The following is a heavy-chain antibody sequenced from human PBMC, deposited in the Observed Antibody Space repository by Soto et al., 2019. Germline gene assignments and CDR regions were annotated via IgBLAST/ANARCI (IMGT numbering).Heavy chain of an antibody. D-gene: IGHD1-26*01. V-gene: IGHV3-30*03. CDR1: GIIFSNYG. Sequence: QVQLVESGGGVVPPGRALRLSCAASGIIFSNYGMHWVRQAPGKGLEWVAVISYDGSKKFYAESVKGRFTISRDNSNNTLFLQMNSLRPEDTAMYYCARDWGQWELDYYYCLDVWGQGTTVTVSS. J-gene: IGHJ6*02. CDR2: ISYDGSKK. CDR3: ARDWGQWELDYYYCLDV.